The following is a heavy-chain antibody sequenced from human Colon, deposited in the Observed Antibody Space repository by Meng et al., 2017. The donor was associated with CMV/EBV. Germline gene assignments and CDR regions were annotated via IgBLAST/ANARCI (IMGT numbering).Heavy chain of an antibody. V-gene: IGHV4-34*01. CDR1: GGSISSYY. CDR3: ARGEAYCGGDCYRANWFDP. J-gene: IGHJ5*02. Sequence: SETLSLTCTVSGGSISSYYWSWIRQPPGKGLEWIGEINHSGSTNYNPSLKSRVTISVDTSKNQFSLKLSSVTAADTAVYYCARGEAYCGGDCYRANWFDPWGQGTLVTVSS. CDR2: INHSGST. D-gene: IGHD2-21*01.